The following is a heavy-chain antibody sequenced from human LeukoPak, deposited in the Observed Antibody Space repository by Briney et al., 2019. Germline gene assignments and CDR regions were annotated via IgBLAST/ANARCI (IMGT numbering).Heavy chain of an antibody. J-gene: IGHJ5*02. CDR2: IYYSGST. CDR1: GGSISSYY. V-gene: IGHV4-59*01. D-gene: IGHD6-19*01. CDR3: AREKSYSSYHWFDP. Sequence: PSGTLSLTCTVSGGSISSYYWSWIRQPPGKGLEWIGYIYYSGSTNYNPSLKSRVTMSVDTSKNQFSLKLSSVTAADTAVYYCAREKSYSSYHWFDPWGQGTLVTVSS.